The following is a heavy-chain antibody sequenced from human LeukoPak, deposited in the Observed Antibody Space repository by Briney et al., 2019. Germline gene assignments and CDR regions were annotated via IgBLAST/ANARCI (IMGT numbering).Heavy chain of an antibody. D-gene: IGHD4-23*01. CDR2: IYYSGST. V-gene: IGHV4-39*01. CDR1: GGSISSSSYY. CDR3: ATVADYGGNSKYFDY. J-gene: IGHJ4*02. Sequence: KSSQTLSLTCTVSGGSISSSSYYWGWIRQPPGKGLEWIASIYYSGSTYYNSSLKGRVTISVDTSKNQFSLKLTTVTAADTAVYYCATVADYGGNSKYFDYWGQGTLVAVSS.